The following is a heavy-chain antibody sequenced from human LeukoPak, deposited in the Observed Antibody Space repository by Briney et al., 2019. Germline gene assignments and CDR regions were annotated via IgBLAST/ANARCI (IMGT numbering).Heavy chain of an antibody. CDR1: GDSISSGAYS. D-gene: IGHD3-22*01. CDR2: IYYSGST. J-gene: IGHJ3*02. CDR3: ARDRYYYDSAPPGFHGAFDI. V-gene: IGHV4-61*08. Sequence: ASETLSLTCAVSGDSISSGAYSWSWIRQPPGKVLAWIGYIYYSGSTNYNPSLKSRVTISVDTSKNQFSLKLSSVTAADTAVYYCARDRYYYDSAPPGFHGAFDIWGQGTMVTVSS.